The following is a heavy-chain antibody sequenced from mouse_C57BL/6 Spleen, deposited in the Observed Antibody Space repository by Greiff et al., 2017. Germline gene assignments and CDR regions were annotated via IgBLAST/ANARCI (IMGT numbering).Heavy chain of an antibody. V-gene: IGHV1-82*01. CDR3: ARSAYSTCFAY. J-gene: IGHJ2*01. D-gene: IGHD2-5*01. Sequence: QVQLQQSGPELVKPGASVKLSCKASGYAFSSSWMHWVKQRPGKGLEWIGRINPGDGGTNYNGKFKSKATLTADKSASTAYMQLSSLTSEDSAVYYCARSAYSTCFAYWGQGTPLTVSS. CDR2: INPGDGGT. CDR1: GYAFSSSW.